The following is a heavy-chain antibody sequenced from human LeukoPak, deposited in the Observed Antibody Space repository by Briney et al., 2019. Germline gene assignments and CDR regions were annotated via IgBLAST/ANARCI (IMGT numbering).Heavy chain of an antibody. Sequence: ASVKVSCKASGYTFTSYGISLVRQAPGQGLEWMGWISAYNGNTNYAQKLQGRVTMTTDTSTSTAYMELRSLRSDDTAVYYCATAVAGMWYYYMDVWGKGTTVTVSS. CDR3: ATAVAGMWYYYMDV. CDR1: GYTFTSYG. J-gene: IGHJ6*03. V-gene: IGHV1-18*01. CDR2: ISAYNGNT. D-gene: IGHD6-19*01.